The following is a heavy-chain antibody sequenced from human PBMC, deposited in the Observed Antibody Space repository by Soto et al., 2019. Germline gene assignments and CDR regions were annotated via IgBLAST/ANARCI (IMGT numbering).Heavy chain of an antibody. CDR1: GFTFSSYG. V-gene: IGHV3-33*01. D-gene: IGHD1-26*01. CDR3: ARDRRMGATYYFDY. J-gene: IGHJ4*02. CDR2: IWYDGSNK. Sequence: PGGSLRLSCAASGFTFSSYGVHWVRQAPGKGLEWVAVIWYDGSNKYYADSVKGRFTISRDNSKNTLYLQMNSLRAEDTAVYYCARDRRMGATYYFDYWGQGTLVTVSS.